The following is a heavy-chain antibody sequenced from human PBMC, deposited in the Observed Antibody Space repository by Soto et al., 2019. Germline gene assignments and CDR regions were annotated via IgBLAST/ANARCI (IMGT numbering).Heavy chain of an antibody. CDR3: ARGPSWALVFDI. V-gene: IGHV1-69*01. D-gene: IGHD6-13*01. Sequence: QVQLVQSGAEVKKPGSSVKVSCKASGGTFTNYAINWLRQAPGQGLEWMGGSIPIFATANYAQNFQGRVTITADESTSTAYMELSSLRSEDTAVYYCARGPSWALVFDIWGQGTMVTVSS. CDR2: SIPIFATA. J-gene: IGHJ3*02. CDR1: GGTFTNYA.